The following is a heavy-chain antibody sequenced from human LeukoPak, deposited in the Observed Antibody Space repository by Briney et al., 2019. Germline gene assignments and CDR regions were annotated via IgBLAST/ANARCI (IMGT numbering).Heavy chain of an antibody. V-gene: IGHV4-61*02. Sequence: GTPDSNPSLKSRVTISLDTSRNQFSLQLSSVTAADTAVYYCARVEVDDYGDYNPPNPYWYFDLWGRGTLVTVSS. D-gene: IGHD4-17*01. CDR2: GTP. J-gene: IGHJ2*01. CDR3: ARVEVDDYGDYNPPNPYWYFDL.